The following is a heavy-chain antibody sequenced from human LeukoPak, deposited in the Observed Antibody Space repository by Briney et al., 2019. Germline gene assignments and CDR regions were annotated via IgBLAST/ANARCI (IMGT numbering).Heavy chain of an antibody. V-gene: IGHV3-23*01. J-gene: IGHJ6*02. CDR1: GFTFSSYA. CDR2: ISGSGGST. Sequence: PGGSLRLSCAASGFTFSSYAMSWVRQAPGKGLEWVSAISGSGGSTYYADSVKGRFTISRDNSKDTLYLQMNSLRAEDTAVYYCAKLGFQKVAGYYYGMDVWGQGTTVTVSS. D-gene: IGHD6-19*01. CDR3: AKLGFQKVAGYYYGMDV.